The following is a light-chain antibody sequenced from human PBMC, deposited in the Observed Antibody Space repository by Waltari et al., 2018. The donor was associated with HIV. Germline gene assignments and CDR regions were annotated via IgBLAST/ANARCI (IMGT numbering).Light chain of an antibody. Sequence: QSVLTQPPSASGPPGQRVTISCSGSRSNIGGKPVTWYQQLPGTAPKLLIYSNDQRPSGVPDRFSGSKSGTSASLAISGLQSEDEAGYYCAAWDVSLNGLVFGGGTKVTVL. CDR2: SND. J-gene: IGLJ2*01. CDR1: RSNIGGKP. CDR3: AAWDVSLNGLV. V-gene: IGLV1-44*01.